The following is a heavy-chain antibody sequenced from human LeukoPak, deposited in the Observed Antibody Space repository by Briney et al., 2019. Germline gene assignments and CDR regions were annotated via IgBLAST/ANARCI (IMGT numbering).Heavy chain of an antibody. V-gene: IGHV4-39*02. CDR2: ICSGGNT. D-gene: IGHD1-1*01. CDR1: GDSFTSVTDY. J-gene: IGHJ4*02. Sequence: SETLSLTCTVSGDSFTSVTDYWAWIRQPPGKGLEWIGSICSGGNTCYNPSFESRITISADSSRNHFFLQLTSATAADTAVYFCARDGPWKSDVWGRGTLVTVSS. CDR3: ARDGPWKSDV.